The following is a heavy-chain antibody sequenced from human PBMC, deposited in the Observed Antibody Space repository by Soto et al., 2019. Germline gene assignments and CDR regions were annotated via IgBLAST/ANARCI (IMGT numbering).Heavy chain of an antibody. CDR1: GGTFTNYA. V-gene: IGHV1-69*13. D-gene: IGHD1-1*01. J-gene: IGHJ4*02. CDR2: IIPIFGTA. CDR3: AGSPTDFNWNPTNLFDF. Sequence: ASVKVSCKASGGTFTNYAINWVRQAPGQGLEWMGGIIPIFGTANYAQKFQGRVTISADESTSTAYMELSSLRSEDTAVYYCAGSPTDFNWNPTNLFDFWGQGTLVTVSS.